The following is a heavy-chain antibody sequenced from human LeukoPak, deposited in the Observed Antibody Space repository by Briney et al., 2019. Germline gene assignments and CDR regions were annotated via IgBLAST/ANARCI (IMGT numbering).Heavy chain of an antibody. D-gene: IGHD3-22*01. CDR3: AKGDGSSYPYFDY. Sequence: PGGSLRLSCAASGFTFHDYAVHWVRQAPGKGLEWVSGINWNGGSTGYADSVKGRFTISRDNAKNSLYLQMNSLRAEDTALYYCAKGDGSSYPYFDYWGQGTLVTVSS. CDR2: INWNGGST. CDR1: GFTFHDYA. V-gene: IGHV3-20*04. J-gene: IGHJ4*02.